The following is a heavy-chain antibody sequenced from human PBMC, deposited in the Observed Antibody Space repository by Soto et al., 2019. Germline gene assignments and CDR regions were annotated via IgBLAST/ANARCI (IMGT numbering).Heavy chain of an antibody. V-gene: IGHV4-30-4*01. CDR3: ASANCGGDCSYRHDRYYFES. J-gene: IGHJ4*02. Sequence: QVQLQESGPGLVKPSQSLSLTCTVSGGSITSDDYYWSWIRQPPGRGLEWIGYIFYSGSTQYNPSLKSRFIISLDTSKKQVSLKLSSVTAADTAVYYCASANCGGDCSYRHDRYYFESWGQGTLVTVSS. D-gene: IGHD2-21*02. CDR1: GGSITSDDYY. CDR2: IFYSGST.